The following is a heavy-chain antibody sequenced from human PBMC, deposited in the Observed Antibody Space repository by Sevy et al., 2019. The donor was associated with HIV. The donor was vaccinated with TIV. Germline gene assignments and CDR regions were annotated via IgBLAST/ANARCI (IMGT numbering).Heavy chain of an antibody. CDR1: GYTFTGYY. Sequence: ASVKVSCKASGYTFTGYYMHWVRQAPGQGLEWMGWINPNSGGTNYAQKFQGRVTMTRDTSISTAYMELSRLRSDDTAVYYCARGNRGYYDSSGYYWLFDYWGQRTLVTVSS. J-gene: IGHJ4*02. V-gene: IGHV1-2*02. D-gene: IGHD3-22*01. CDR3: ARGNRGYYDSSGYYWLFDY. CDR2: INPNSGGT.